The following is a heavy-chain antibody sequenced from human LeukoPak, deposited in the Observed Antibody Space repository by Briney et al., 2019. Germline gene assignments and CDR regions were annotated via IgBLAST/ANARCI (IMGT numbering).Heavy chain of an antibody. CDR2: ISGSGGST. D-gene: IGHD3-3*01. CDR3: AIGAEIFGVVDDAFDI. CDR1: GFTFSSYA. V-gene: IGHV3-23*01. J-gene: IGHJ3*02. Sequence: GGSLRLSCAASGFTFSSYAMSWVRQAPGKGLEWVSAISGSGGSTYYADSVKGRFTISRDNSKNTLYLQMNSLRAEDTAVYYCAIGAEIFGVVDDAFDIWGQGTMVTFSS.